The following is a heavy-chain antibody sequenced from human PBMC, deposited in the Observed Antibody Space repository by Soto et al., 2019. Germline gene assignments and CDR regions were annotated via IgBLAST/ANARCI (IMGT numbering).Heavy chain of an antibody. CDR1: GGSISSYY. CDR2: IYYSGST. Sequence: SETLSLTCTVSGGSISSYYWSWIRQPPGKGLEWIGYIYYSGSTYYNPSLKSRVTITVDTSKNQFSLKLSSVTAADTAVYYCARAMVVTQNWFDPWGQGTLVTVSS. D-gene: IGHD2-21*02. J-gene: IGHJ5*02. V-gene: IGHV4-59*08. CDR3: ARAMVVTQNWFDP.